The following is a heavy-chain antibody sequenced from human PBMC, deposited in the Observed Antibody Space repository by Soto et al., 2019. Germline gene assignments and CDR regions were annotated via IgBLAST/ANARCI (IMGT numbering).Heavy chain of an antibody. J-gene: IGHJ4*02. D-gene: IGHD6-13*01. CDR1: GFTFSSYA. V-gene: IGHV3-23*01. Sequence: GSLRLSCAASGFTFSSYAMAWVRQAPGKGLEWVSSISSSSGSTFYADSVKGRFTISRDNSENTLSLQMNSLRAEDTAVYYCAKILCSSSCFDYWGQGTLVTVSS. CDR3: AKILCSSSCFDY. CDR2: ISSSSGST.